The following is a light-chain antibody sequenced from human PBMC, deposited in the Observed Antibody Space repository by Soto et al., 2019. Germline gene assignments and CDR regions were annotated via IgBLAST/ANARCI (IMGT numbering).Light chain of an antibody. CDR2: GAS. J-gene: IGKJ3*01. V-gene: IGKV3-20*01. Sequence: EIVLTQSPGTQSLSPGERATLSCRASQSVSSSYLAWYQQKPGQAPRLLIYGASSRATGIPDRFSGSGSGTDFHLTISRLEPEDFAVYYCQQYGSSLLFTFGPGTKVDIK. CDR3: QQYGSSLLFT. CDR1: QSVSSSY.